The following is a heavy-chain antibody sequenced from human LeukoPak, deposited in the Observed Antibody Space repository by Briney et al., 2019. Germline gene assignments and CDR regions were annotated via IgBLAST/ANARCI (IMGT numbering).Heavy chain of an antibody. CDR3: ARDYPYSSSWTPGY. D-gene: IGHD6-13*01. CDR1: GYTFTGYY. V-gene: IGHV1-18*04. Sequence: ASVKVSCKASGYTFTGYYMHWVRQAPGQGLEWMGWISAYNGNTNYAQKLQGRVTMTTDTSTSTAYMEPRSLRSDDTAVYYCARDYPYSSSWTPGYWGQGTLVTVSS. CDR2: ISAYNGNT. J-gene: IGHJ4*02.